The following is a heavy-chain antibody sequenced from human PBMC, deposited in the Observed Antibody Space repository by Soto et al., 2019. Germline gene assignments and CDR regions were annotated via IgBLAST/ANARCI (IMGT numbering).Heavy chain of an antibody. CDR3: ARGGYPSIDY. J-gene: IGHJ4*02. D-gene: IGHD5-12*01. CDR1: GYTLTELS. CDR2: FDPEDGET. Sequence: ASVKVSCKVSGYTLTELSMHCVRQAPGKGLEWMGGFDPEDGETIYAQKFQGRVTMTEDTSTDTAYMELSSVTAADTAVYYCARGGYPSIDYWGQGTLVTVSS. V-gene: IGHV1-24*01.